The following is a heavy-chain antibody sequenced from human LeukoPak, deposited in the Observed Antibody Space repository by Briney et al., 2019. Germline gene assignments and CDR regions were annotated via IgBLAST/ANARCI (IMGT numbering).Heavy chain of an antibody. CDR2: IIPILGIA. CDR1: GGTFSSYA. CDR3: ASLRTTVAGDPGEGNY. Sequence: ASVKVSCMASGGTFSSYAISWVRQAPGQGLEWMGRIIPILGIANYAQKFQGRVTITADKSTSTAYMELSSLRSEDTAVYYCASLRTTVAGDPGEGNYWGQGTLVTVSS. J-gene: IGHJ4*02. D-gene: IGHD6-19*01. V-gene: IGHV1-69*04.